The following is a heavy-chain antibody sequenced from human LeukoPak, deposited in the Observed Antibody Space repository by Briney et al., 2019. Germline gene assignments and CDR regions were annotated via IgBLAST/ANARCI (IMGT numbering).Heavy chain of an antibody. Sequence: SVKVSCKASGGTFSSYAISWVRQAPGQGLEWMGGIIPIFGTANYAQKFQGRVTITADKSTSTAYMELSSLRSEDTAVYYCATPYSSGWFRGAFDIWGQGTMVTVSS. CDR3: ATPYSSGWFRGAFDI. CDR2: IIPIFGTA. V-gene: IGHV1-69*06. CDR1: GGTFSSYA. J-gene: IGHJ3*02. D-gene: IGHD6-19*01.